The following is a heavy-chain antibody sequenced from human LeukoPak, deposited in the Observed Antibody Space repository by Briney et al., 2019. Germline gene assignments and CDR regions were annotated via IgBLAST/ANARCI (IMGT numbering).Heavy chain of an antibody. D-gene: IGHD6-19*01. CDR1: GFTFSNYD. V-gene: IGHV3-48*01. CDR3: ARPTSSGWYSH. Sequence: GGSLRLSCAASGFTFSNYDMNWVRQAPGKGLEWVSYITGSSRTKSYADSVKGRFTISRDSAENSVYLQMNSLRAEDTAVYYCARPTSSGWYSHWGQGTMVTVSS. CDR2: ITGSSRTK. J-gene: IGHJ3*01.